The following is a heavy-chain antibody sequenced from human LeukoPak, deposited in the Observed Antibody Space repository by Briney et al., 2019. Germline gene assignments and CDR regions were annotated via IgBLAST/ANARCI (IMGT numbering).Heavy chain of an antibody. V-gene: IGHV1-18*01. Sequence: GASVKVSCKASGYTFTSYGISWVRQAPGQGLEWMGWISAYNGHTDYAQKLQGRVTMTTDTSTSTAYMELRSLRSDDTAVYYCARPISDYYYMDVWGKGTTVTVSS. J-gene: IGHJ6*03. CDR2: ISAYNGHT. D-gene: IGHD3-3*02. CDR3: ARPISDYYYMDV. CDR1: GYTFTSYG.